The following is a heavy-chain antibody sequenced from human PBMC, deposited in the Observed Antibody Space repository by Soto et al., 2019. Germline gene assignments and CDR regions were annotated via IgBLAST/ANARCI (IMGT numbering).Heavy chain of an antibody. CDR1: GYTFTRYD. J-gene: IGHJ6*02. V-gene: IGHV1-8*01. D-gene: IGHD3-10*01. Sequence: ASVKVSCKASGYTFTRYDINWVRQATGQGLEWMGWMNPNSGNTGSAQKFQGRVTMTRNTSISTAYMELSSLRSGDTAVYYCARVRFLAGAAVYYYYGMDVWGQGTTVTVSS. CDR2: MNPNSGNT. CDR3: ARVRFLAGAAVYYYYGMDV.